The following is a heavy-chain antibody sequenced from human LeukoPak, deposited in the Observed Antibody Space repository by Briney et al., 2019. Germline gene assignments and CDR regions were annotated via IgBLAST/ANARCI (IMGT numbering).Heavy chain of an antibody. V-gene: IGHV4-39*01. J-gene: IGHJ4*02. CDR1: GGSISSSSYY. Sequence: PSETLSLTCTVSGGSISSSSYYWGWIRQPPGKGLEWIGSIYYSGSTYYNPSLKSRVTISVDTSKNQFSLKLSSVTAADTAVYCCARSGALPYYFDYWGQGTLVTVSS. CDR2: IYYSGST. CDR3: ARSGALPYYFDY.